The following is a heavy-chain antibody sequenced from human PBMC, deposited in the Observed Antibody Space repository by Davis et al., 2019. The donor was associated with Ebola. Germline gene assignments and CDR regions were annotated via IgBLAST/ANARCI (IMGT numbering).Heavy chain of an antibody. CDR1: GFVFRNYV. CDR2: LGTSADT. V-gene: IGHV3-23*01. D-gene: IGHD1-26*01. Sequence: GESLKISCAASGFVFRNYVMSWVRQAPGKGLEWVSTLGTSADTYYADSVKGRFTISRDNSKNTLYLQMNSLRAEDTAVYYCAKDGHSGSYWGMGDYWGQGTLVTVSS. CDR3: AKDGHSGSYWGMGDY. J-gene: IGHJ4*02.